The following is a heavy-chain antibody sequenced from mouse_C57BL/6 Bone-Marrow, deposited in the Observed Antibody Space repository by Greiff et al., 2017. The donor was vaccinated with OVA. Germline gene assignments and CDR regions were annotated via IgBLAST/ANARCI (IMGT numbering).Heavy chain of an antibody. CDR1: GYTFTNYW. CDR2: IYPGGGYT. Sequence: VQLQQSGAELVRPGTSVKMSCKASGYTFTNYWIGWAKQRPGHGLEWIGDIYPGGGYTNYNEKFKGKATLTADTSSSTAYMQFSSLTSEDSAIYYYARESPCYYGSRGWYFDVWGTGTTVTVSA. D-gene: IGHD1-1*01. CDR3: ARESPCYYGSRGWYFDV. V-gene: IGHV1-63*01. J-gene: IGHJ1*03.